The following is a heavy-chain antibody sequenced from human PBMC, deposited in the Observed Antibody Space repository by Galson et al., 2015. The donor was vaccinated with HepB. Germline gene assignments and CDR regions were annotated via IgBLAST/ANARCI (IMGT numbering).Heavy chain of an antibody. J-gene: IGHJ3*02. CDR2: ISWNRGST. CDR1: GFTFDDHA. V-gene: IGHV3-9*01. Sequence: SLRLSCAASGFTFDDHAMHWVRQSPRKGLEWVSGISWNRGSTENADSVKGRFTIARDNDKNSLYLQMDSLRAEDTALSYCAKDRGWLLPYAFAMWGQGTMVTVSS. D-gene: IGHD5-24*01. CDR3: AKDRGWLLPYAFAM.